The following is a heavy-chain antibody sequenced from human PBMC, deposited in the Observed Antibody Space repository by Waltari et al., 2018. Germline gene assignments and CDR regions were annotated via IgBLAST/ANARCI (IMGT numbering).Heavy chain of an antibody. V-gene: IGHV4-4*07. CDR2: VFTSGTT. J-gene: IGHJ3*01. CDR1: GGSMSGNY. Sequence: QVHLQESGPGLVKPSETLSLTCTVSGGSMSGNYWNWIRQPAAKGLEYIGRVFTSGTTNYNPSLKSRVIMSIDTSKGQFSLHLTSVTAADTAVYYCARAQERRDAFDFWGKGTMVTVSS. CDR3: ARAQERRDAFDF. D-gene: IGHD1-1*01.